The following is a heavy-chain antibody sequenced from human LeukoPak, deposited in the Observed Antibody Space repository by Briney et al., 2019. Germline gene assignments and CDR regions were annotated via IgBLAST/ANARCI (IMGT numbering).Heavy chain of an antibody. J-gene: IGHJ4*02. Sequence: ASVTVSCKAYGSTFTTAGLQWVRQARGQRLEWIGWIVISSGNTKYAQEFQQRVIITRDMSTSTAYMELSSLRSEDTAVYYCAADSSHGSSWDSWGQGTLVTVSS. CDR1: GSTFTTAG. V-gene: IGHV1-58*01. D-gene: IGHD3-10*01. CDR2: IVISSGNT. CDR3: AADSSHGSSWDS.